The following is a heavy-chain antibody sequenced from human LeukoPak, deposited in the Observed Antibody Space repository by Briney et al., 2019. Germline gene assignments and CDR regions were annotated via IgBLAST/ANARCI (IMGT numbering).Heavy chain of an antibody. CDR3: AMDSAWLPLKFDY. Sequence: PGGSLRLSCAASGFTFSSYAMTWVRQAPGKGLEWVSGVSGSGGSTYYADSVKGRFTISRDNSKNTLSLQMSSLRAEDTAVYYCAMDSAWLPLKFDYWGPGTLVAVST. V-gene: IGHV3-23*01. CDR1: GFTFSSYA. J-gene: IGHJ4*02. D-gene: IGHD5-24*01. CDR2: VSGSGGST.